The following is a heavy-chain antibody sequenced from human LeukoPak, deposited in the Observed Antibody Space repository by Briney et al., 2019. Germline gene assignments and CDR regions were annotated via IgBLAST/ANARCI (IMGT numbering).Heavy chain of an antibody. CDR1: GGSFSGYY. CDR2: IYYSGST. D-gene: IGHD2-2*01. V-gene: IGHV4-34*01. J-gene: IGHJ3*02. CDR3: ARHMPPYCSSTSCHQPHDAFDI. Sequence: SSETLSLTCAVYGGSFSGYYWSWIRQPPGKGLEWIGSIYYSGSTYYNPSLKSRVTISVDTSKNQFSLKLSSVTAADTAVYYCARHMPPYCSSTSCHQPHDAFDIWGQGTMVTVSS.